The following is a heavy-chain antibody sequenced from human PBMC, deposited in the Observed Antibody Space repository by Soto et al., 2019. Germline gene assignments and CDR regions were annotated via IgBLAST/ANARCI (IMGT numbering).Heavy chain of an antibody. CDR2: IYPGDSDT. Sequence: PGESLKISCKGSGYSFTSYWIGRVRQMPGKGLEWMGIIYPGDSDTRYSPSFQGQVTISADKSISTAYLQWSSLKASDTAMYYCARQGYSYGSYYYYGMDVWGQGTTVTVSS. CDR3: ARQGYSYGSYYYYGMDV. D-gene: IGHD5-18*01. CDR1: GYSFTSYW. V-gene: IGHV5-51*01. J-gene: IGHJ6*02.